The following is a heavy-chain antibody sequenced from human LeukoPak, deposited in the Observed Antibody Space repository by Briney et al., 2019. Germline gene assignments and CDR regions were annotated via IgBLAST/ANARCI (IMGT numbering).Heavy chain of an antibody. J-gene: IGHJ4*02. CDR1: GFTFSRHS. Sequence: GGSLRLSCAGSGFTFSRHSMNWVRQAPGGGLEGVSSISNSSSYIYYGDSVKGRFTISRDNPKNSLYLQMHSLRAEDTAVYYCARVGKREDIVLMVYPMGDFDYWGQGTLVTVSS. D-gene: IGHD2-8*01. V-gene: IGHV3-21*01. CDR3: ARVGKREDIVLMVYPMGDFDY. CDR2: ISNSSSYI.